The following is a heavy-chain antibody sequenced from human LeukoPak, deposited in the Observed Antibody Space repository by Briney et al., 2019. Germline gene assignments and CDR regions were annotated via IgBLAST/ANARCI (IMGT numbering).Heavy chain of an antibody. CDR2: IWYDGSNK. J-gene: IGHJ4*02. CDR1: GFTFSSYG. D-gene: IGHD3-22*01. V-gene: IGHV3-33*01. Sequence: PGRSLRLSCAASGFTFSSYGMPWVRQAPGKGLEWVAVIWYDGSNKYYADSVKGRFTISRDNSKNTLYLQMNSLRAEDTAVYYCARGSSGYYYDYWGQGTLVTVSS. CDR3: ARGSSGYYYDY.